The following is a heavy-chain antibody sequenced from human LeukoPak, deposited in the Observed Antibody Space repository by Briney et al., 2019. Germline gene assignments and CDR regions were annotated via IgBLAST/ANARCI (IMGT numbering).Heavy chain of an antibody. V-gene: IGHV3-23*01. CDR1: GFTFSNYA. Sequence: GGSLRLSCAASGFTFSNYAMSWVRQAPGMGLEWVSAISGGGGITHYADSVKGRFTISRDNSKNTLFLQVNSLRAEDTAVYYCAKVSREPGGYDYWGQGTLVTVSS. D-gene: IGHD1-26*01. CDR2: ISGGGGIT. CDR3: AKVSREPGGYDY. J-gene: IGHJ4*02.